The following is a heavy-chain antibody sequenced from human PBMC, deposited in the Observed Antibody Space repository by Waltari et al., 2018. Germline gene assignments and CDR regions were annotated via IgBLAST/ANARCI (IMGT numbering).Heavy chain of an antibody. V-gene: IGHV4-34*01. Sequence: QVQLQQWGAGLLKPSETLSLTCSVSAASFSSYYWGWVRHVPGKGLEWIGQIRHPGNTNYNPSLQSRVAISIDTSRNQFSLRVFSVTAADTGLYFCTRGGNYDFWSHSPFVDPWGQGTQVSVSS. J-gene: IGHJ5*02. D-gene: IGHD3-3*01. CDR2: IRHPGNT. CDR3: TRGGNYDFWSHSPFVDP. CDR1: AASFSSYY.